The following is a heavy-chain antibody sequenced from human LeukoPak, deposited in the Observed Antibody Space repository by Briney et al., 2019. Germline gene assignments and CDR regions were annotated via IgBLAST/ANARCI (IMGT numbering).Heavy chain of an antibody. CDR1: GFTFDDYG. Sequence: PGGSPRLSCAASGFTFDDYGMSWVRQAPGKGLEWVSSISSSSNYTYNADSVKGRFTISRDNAKNSLYLQMNSLRAEDTAVYYCASSYWYFDLWGRGTLVTVSS. V-gene: IGHV3-21*01. CDR3: ASSYWYFDL. J-gene: IGHJ2*01. CDR2: ISSSSNYT.